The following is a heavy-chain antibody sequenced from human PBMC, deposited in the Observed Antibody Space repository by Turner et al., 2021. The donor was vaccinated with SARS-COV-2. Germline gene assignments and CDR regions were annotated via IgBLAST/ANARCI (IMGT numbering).Heavy chain of an antibody. J-gene: IGHJ4*02. CDR1: GGTFSSYA. CDR2: IIPIFGTT. V-gene: IGHV1-69*01. CDR3: ARVDGYYDSSGYYNDY. Sequence: QVQLVQSGAEVKKPGSSVKVSCKASGGTFSSYAISWVRQAPGQGLEWMGGIIPIFGTTSYAQKFQGRVTITEDESTNTAYMELSSLRSEDTAVYYCARVDGYYDSSGYYNDYWGQGTLVTVSS. D-gene: IGHD3-22*01.